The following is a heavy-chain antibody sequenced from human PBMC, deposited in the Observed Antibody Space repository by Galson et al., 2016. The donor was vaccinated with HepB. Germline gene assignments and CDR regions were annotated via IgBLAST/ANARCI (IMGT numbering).Heavy chain of an antibody. V-gene: IGHV3-53*01. CDR3: AKENGDYFDSSGFHVYFDN. Sequence: SLRLSCAASGFTVSDNFMSWVRQAPGKGLEWVSVLYGGGLTYYADSVKGRFTISRDHFKNTLYLQMNSLRAEDTAVYYCAKENGDYFDSSGFHVYFDNWGQGTLVIVSS. J-gene: IGHJ4*02. CDR1: GFTVSDNF. CDR2: LYGGGLT. D-gene: IGHD3-22*01.